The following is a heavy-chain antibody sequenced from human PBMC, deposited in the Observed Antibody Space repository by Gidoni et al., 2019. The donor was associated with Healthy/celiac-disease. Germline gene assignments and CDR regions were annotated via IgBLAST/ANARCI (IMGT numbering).Heavy chain of an antibody. D-gene: IGHD4-17*01. Sequence: STYYNPSLKSRVTISVDTSKNQFSLKLSSVTAADTAVYYCARASTTVTVDYWGQGTLVTVSS. CDR2: ST. V-gene: IGHV4-39*01. CDR3: ARASTTVTVDY. J-gene: IGHJ4*02.